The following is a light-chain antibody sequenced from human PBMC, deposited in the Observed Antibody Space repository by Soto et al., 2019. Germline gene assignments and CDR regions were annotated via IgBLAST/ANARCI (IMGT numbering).Light chain of an antibody. Sequence: EIVLTQSPATLSLSPGERATLSCRARQSVSSYLAWYQQKPGQAPRLLIYDASNRATGIPARFSGSGAGTDFTLTISSLESEDFAGYYCQQRSNWPPTTFGQGTKVEIK. CDR1: QSVSSY. CDR3: QQRSNWPPTT. J-gene: IGKJ1*01. CDR2: DAS. V-gene: IGKV3-11*01.